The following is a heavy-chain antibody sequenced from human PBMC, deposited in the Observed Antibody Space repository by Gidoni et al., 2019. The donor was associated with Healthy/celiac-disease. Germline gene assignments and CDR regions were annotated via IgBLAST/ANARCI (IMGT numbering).Heavy chain of an antibody. CDR1: GGPISSSSYY. Sequence: QLQLQESGPGLVNPPENLSLTCTVSGGPISSSSYYWGWIRQPPGKGLEWIGSIYYSGSTYYNPSLKSRVTISVDTSKNQFSLKLSSVTAADTAVYYCARQAVADDAFDIWGQGTMVTVSS. CDR3: ARQAVADDAFDI. V-gene: IGHV4-39*01. CDR2: IYYSGST. J-gene: IGHJ3*02. D-gene: IGHD6-19*01.